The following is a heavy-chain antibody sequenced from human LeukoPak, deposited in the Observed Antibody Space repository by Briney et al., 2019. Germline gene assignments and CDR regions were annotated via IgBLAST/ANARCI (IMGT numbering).Heavy chain of an antibody. J-gene: IGHJ4*02. Sequence: GGSLRLSCAASGFTFSSYAMSWVRRAPGKGLEWVSAISGSGGNTYYADSVKGRFTISRDNSENTLYLQMNSLRAEDTAIYYCAKKRGMQLWQYYFDYWGQGTLVTVSS. CDR2: ISGSGGNT. CDR1: GFTFSSYA. V-gene: IGHV3-23*01. CDR3: AKKRGMQLWQYYFDY. D-gene: IGHD5-18*01.